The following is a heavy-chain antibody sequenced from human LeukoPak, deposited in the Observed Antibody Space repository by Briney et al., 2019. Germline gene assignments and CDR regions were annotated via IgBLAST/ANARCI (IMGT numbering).Heavy chain of an antibody. CDR2: FDPEDGET. Sequence: GASVKVSCKVSGYTLTELSMHWVRQAPGKGLEWVGGFDPEDGETIYAQTFQGRVTLTEDTSTDTAYMELSSLSSEDTAVYYRATRDPFIAAAGSRSDAFDLWPQGPMVTVSS. CDR1: GYTLTELS. V-gene: IGHV1-24*01. J-gene: IGHJ3*01. D-gene: IGHD6-13*01. CDR3: ATRDPFIAAAGSRSDAFDL.